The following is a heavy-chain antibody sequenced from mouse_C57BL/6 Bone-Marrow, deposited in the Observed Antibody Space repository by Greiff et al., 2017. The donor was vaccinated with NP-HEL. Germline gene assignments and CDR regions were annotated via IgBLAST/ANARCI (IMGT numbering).Heavy chain of an antibody. J-gene: IGHJ4*01. Sequence: DVMLVESGGGLVKPGGSLKLSCAASGFTFSSYTMSWVRQTPEKRLEWVATISGGGGNTYYPDSVKGRFTISRDNAKHTLYLQMSSLRSEDTALYYCARHGDYYAMDYWGQGTSVTVSS. CDR1: GFTFSSYT. CDR2: ISGGGGNT. CDR3: ARHGDYYAMDY. V-gene: IGHV5-9*01.